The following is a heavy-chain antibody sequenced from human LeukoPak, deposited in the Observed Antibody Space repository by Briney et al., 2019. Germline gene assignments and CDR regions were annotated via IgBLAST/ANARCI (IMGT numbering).Heavy chain of an antibody. CDR3: ARGGDTIWSGYIRGYYGMDV. D-gene: IGHD3-3*01. J-gene: IGHJ6*02. CDR1: GGSFSGYY. V-gene: IGHV4-34*01. Sequence: SETLSLTCAVYGGSFSGYYWSWIRQPPGKGLEWIGEINHSGSTNYNPSLKSRVTISVDTSKNQFSLKLSSVTAADTAVYYCARGGDTIWSGYIRGYYGMDVWGQGTTVTVSS. CDR2: INHSGST.